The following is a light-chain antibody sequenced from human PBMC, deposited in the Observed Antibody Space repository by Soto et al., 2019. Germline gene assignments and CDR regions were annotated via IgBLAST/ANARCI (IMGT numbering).Light chain of an antibody. CDR1: QSVSSNF. V-gene: IGKV3-20*01. J-gene: IGKJ1*01. Sequence: EIALARSSGTLYLYIGERATLSCRASQSVSSNFLAWYQQKPGQAPRLLIYAASSRATGIPDRFSGSGSGTDFTLTISRLEPEDFAVYYCQQYVSSPRTFGQGTKVDIK. CDR2: AAS. CDR3: QQYVSSPRT.